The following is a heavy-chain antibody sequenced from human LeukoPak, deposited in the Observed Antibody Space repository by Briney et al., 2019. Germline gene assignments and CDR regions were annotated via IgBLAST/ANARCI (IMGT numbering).Heavy chain of an antibody. CDR2: IKQDGSEK. CDR3: ARGRFESNGDYDY. D-gene: IGHD4-11*01. J-gene: IGHJ4*02. CDR1: GFTFSRYW. V-gene: IGHV3-7*01. Sequence: PGGSLRLSCAVSGFTFSRYWMNWVRQAPGKGLEWVANIKQDGSEKYYVDSVEGRLTISRDNAKSSLYLQMNSLRAEDTAVYYCARGRFESNGDYDYWGQGTLVTVSS.